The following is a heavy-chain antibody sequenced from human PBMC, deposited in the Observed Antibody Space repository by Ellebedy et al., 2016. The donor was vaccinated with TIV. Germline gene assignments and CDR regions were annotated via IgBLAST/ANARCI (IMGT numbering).Heavy chain of an antibody. D-gene: IGHD3-3*01. J-gene: IGHJ6*02. CDR1: GFTFSSYS. CDR3: ASSTIFGVLSRPYYYAMDV. CDR2: ISSGSRTV. V-gene: IGHV3-48*01. Sequence: PGGSLRLSCAVSGFTFSSYSMDWVRQAPGKGLEWVSYISSGSRTVYYADSVKGRFTISRDNANNSLFLQMNSLRAEDTAVYYCASSTIFGVLSRPYYYAMDVWGQGTTVTVSS.